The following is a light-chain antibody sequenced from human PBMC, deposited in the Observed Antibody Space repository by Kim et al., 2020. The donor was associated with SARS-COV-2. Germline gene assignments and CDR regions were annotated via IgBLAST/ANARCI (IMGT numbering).Light chain of an antibody. J-gene: IGLJ3*02. Sequence: QAVVTQETSLTVSPGGTVILTCASSTGAVTSAHSANWFQQKRGQAPRALIHRTNNRHSWTPARFSGSLLGDKAALTLSPVQPEDEADYYCLLNFGGPWVFGGGTKLTVL. V-gene: IGLV7-43*01. CDR3: LLNFGGPWV. CDR2: RTN. CDR1: TGAVTSAHS.